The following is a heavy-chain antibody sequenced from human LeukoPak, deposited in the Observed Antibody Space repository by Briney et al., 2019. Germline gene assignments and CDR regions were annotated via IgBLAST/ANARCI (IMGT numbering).Heavy chain of an antibody. D-gene: IGHD3-22*01. CDR1: GFTFSSYG. Sequence: GGSLRLSCAASGFTFSSYGMHWVRQAPGKGLEWVSYISSSGSTIYYADSVKGRFTISRDNAKNSLYLQMNSLRAEDTAVYYCARDGREYYYDSSGYYYGESYVPYWGQGTLVTVSS. CDR3: ARDGREYYYDSSGYYYGESYVPY. J-gene: IGHJ4*02. CDR2: ISSSGSTI. V-gene: IGHV3-48*04.